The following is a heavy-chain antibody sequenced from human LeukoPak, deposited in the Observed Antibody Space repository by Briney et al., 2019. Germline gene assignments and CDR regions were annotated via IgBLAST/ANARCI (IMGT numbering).Heavy chain of an antibody. CDR2: ISGSGGST. CDR3: ATLPQLAPLWFGDYCYYGMDV. CDR1: GFTFSSYG. Sequence: GGSLRLSCAASGFTFSSYGMHWVRQAPGKGLEWVSAISGSGGSTYYADSVKGRFTISRDNSKNTLYLQMNSLRAEDTAVYYCATLPQLAPLWFGDYCYYGMDVWGQGTTVTVSS. J-gene: IGHJ6*02. V-gene: IGHV3-23*01. D-gene: IGHD3-10*01.